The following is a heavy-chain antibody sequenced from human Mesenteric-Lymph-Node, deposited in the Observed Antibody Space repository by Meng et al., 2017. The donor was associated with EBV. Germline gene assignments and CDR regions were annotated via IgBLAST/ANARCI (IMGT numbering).Heavy chain of an antibody. V-gene: IGHV7-4-1*02. CDR1: GYTFTTFA. D-gene: IGHD3-3*02. Sequence: QVQLVQSGSELKKPGASVKISCEASGYTFTTFALNWVRQAPGQGLEWLGWINTDTGEPTYAQGFTGRFVFSLDTSVNTAYLQINSLKTDDTAVDYCTRELGWYFAFWGRGTLVTVSS. CDR3: TRELGWYFAF. J-gene: IGHJ2*01. CDR2: INTDTGEP.